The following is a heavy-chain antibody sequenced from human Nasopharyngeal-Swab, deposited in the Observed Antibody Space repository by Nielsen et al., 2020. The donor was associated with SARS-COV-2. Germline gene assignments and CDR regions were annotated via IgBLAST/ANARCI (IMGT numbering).Heavy chain of an antibody. CDR2: ISSSSSYT. V-gene: IGHV3-21*01. J-gene: IGHJ4*02. D-gene: IGHD3-3*01. Sequence: GESLKISCAASGFTFSSYSMNWVRQAPGKGLEWVSSISSSSSYTYYADSVKGRFTISRDNAKNSLYLQMNSLRAEDTAVYYCARHLPLRFLEWLFPDYFDYWGQGTLVTVSS. CDR3: ARHLPLRFLEWLFPDYFDY. CDR1: GFTFSSYS.